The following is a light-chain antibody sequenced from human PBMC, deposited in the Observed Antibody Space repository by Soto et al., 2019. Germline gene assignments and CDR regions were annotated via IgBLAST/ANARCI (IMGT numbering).Light chain of an antibody. J-gene: IGKJ3*01. Sequence: EIVLTQSPGTLSLSPGERATLSCRASQSVSSGFLAWYQQKPGQTPRLLIYGASTRATGIPDRFSGSGSGTDFALTISRLEPEDLAVYYCQQYCSSPFTFCPGTKVDIK. CDR3: QQYCSSPFT. CDR1: QSVSSGF. V-gene: IGKV3-20*01. CDR2: GAS.